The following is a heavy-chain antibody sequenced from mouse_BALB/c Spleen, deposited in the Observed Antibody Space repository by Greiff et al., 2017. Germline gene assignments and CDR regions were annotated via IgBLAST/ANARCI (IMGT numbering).Heavy chain of an antibody. CDR1: GFTFNTYA. D-gene: IGHD2-5*01. Sequence: EVKLVESGGGLVQPKGSLKLSCAASGFTFNTYAMHWVCQAPGKGLEWVARIRSKSNNYATYYADSVKDRFTISRDDSQSMLYLQMNNLKTEDTAMYYCVREDYSSAMDYWGQGTSVTVSS. J-gene: IGHJ4*01. CDR3: VREDYSSAMDY. CDR2: IRSKSNNYAT. V-gene: IGHV10-3*03.